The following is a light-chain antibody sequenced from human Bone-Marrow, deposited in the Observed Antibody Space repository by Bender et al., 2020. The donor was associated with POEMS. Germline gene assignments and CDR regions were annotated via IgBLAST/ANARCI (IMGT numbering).Light chain of an antibody. CDR3: STWDERLNAWL. V-gene: IGLV1-44*01. CDR1: SIVRNP. Sequence: QSVLTQPPSASGTPGQRVTISCSGGSIVRNPINWYQQLPGTAPRLVIYADDRRPSGVPNRFSASKSGSSASLAISGLQSEDAADYYCSTWDERLNAWLFGGGTKLTVL. CDR2: ADD. J-gene: IGLJ3*02.